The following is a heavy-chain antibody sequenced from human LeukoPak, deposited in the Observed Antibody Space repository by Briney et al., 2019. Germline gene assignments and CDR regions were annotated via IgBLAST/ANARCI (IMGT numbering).Heavy chain of an antibody. CDR2: ISGSGGST. CDR3: AKGRAAAAGTFYFDY. D-gene: IGHD6-13*01. CDR1: GFTFSSYA. Sequence: GGSLRLSCAASGFTFSSYAMSWVRQAPGKGLEWVSAISGSGGSTYYADSVKGRFTISRDNSKNTLYLQMNSLRAEDTTVYYCAKGRAAAAGTFYFDYWGQGTLVTVSS. V-gene: IGHV3-23*01. J-gene: IGHJ4*02.